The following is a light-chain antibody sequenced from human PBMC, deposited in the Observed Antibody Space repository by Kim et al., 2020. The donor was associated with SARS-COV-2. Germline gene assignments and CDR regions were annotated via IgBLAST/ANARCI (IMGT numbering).Light chain of an antibody. CDR2: FDS. CDR1: NIGTKS. CDR3: LVWDIPSDHWV. J-gene: IGLJ3*02. V-gene: IGLV3-21*04. Sequence: PRETAKITCGGTNIGTKSVNWYQQKTGQPPLLVIYFDSDRPSGIPDRFSGSNSGNTATLTISRVEAGDEADYSCLVWDIPSDHWVFGGGTQLTVL.